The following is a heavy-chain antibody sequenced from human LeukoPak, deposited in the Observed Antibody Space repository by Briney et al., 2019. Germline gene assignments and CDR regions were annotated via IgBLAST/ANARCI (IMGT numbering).Heavy chain of an antibody. CDR1: GGSISSSNW. CDR3: ARLRSAADKVDAFDI. V-gene: IGHV4-4*02. D-gene: IGHD6-13*01. CDR2: IYHSGST. J-gene: IGHJ3*02. Sequence: PSGTLSLTCAVSGGSISSSNWWSWVRQPPGKGLEWIGEIYHSGSTNYNPSLKSRVTISVDTSKNQFSLKLSSVTAADTAVYYCARLRSAADKVDAFDIWGQGTMVTVSS.